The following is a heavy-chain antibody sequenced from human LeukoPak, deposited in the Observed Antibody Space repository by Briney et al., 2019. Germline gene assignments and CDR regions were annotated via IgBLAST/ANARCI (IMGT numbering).Heavy chain of an antibody. Sequence: GGSLRLSCVASEFIFSDYWMSWVRQAPGKGLEWVANIKQGGREEKYVGSVKGRFAISRDDAKNSLYLQMNSLRAEDTAVYYCARDYDFWSGYRDFDYWGQGTLVTVSS. CDR1: EFIFSDYW. D-gene: IGHD3-3*01. CDR3: ARDYDFWSGYRDFDY. CDR2: IKQGGREE. V-gene: IGHV3-7*01. J-gene: IGHJ4*02.